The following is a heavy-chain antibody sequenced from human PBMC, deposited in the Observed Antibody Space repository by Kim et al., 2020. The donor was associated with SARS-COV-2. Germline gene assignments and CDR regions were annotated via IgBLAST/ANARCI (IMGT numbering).Heavy chain of an antibody. Sequence: GGSLRLSCAASGFTFSDYYMSWIRQAPGKGLEWVSYISSSSSYTNYADSVKGRFTISRDNAKNSLYLQMNSLRAEDTAVYYCARQNGRSSYYYYGMDVWGQGTTVTVSS. CDR3: ARQNGRSSYYYYGMDV. J-gene: IGHJ6*02. CDR2: ISSSSSYT. D-gene: IGHD6-6*01. V-gene: IGHV3-11*03. CDR1: GFTFSDYY.